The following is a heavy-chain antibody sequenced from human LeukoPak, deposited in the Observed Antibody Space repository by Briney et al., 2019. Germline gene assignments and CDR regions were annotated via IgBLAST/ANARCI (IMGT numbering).Heavy chain of an antibody. V-gene: IGHV3-33*07. CDR1: GFTFTRIG. CDR3: ARDRISVARPGGFDAFDI. CDR2: ISYMGSNY. J-gene: IGHJ3*02. D-gene: IGHD6-19*01. Sequence: PGRPLRLSCAALGFTFTRIGINGVRKAPGKGLGWVAVISYMGSNYPGAAYVKCRSTIYRDNSKNTLYLKMNSLRAEDTAVDYCARDRISVARPGGFDAFDIWGQGTMVTVSS.